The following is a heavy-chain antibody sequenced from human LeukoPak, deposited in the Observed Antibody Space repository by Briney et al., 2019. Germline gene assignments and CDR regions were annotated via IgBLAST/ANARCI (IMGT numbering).Heavy chain of an antibody. V-gene: IGHV4-59*01. CDR3: ARGRIAVAGTKNYFDY. Sequence: PSETLSLTCTVSGGSISSYYWSWIRQPPGKGLEWIGDIYYSGSTNYNPSLKSRVTISVDTSKNQFSLKLSSVTAADTAVYYCARGRIAVAGTKNYFDYWGQGTLVTVSS. D-gene: IGHD6-19*01. CDR2: IYYSGST. CDR1: GGSISSYY. J-gene: IGHJ4*02.